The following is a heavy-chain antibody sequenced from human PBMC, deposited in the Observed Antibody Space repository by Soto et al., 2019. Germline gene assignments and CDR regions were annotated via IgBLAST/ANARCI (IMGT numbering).Heavy chain of an antibody. Sequence: SETLSLTCAVSGDSISSSNWWSCVRQTPGKGLEWIGEIHHSGNTNYNPSLKSRVTMSVDKSRNHFSLKLSSVTAADTAVYFCAKDDCSSSSCVRYCTDGVCSPGYYFDYWGQGTLVTVSS. CDR1: GDSISSSNW. V-gene: IGHV4-4*02. D-gene: IGHD2-8*01. J-gene: IGHJ4*02. CDR2: IHHSGNT. CDR3: AKDDCSSSSCVRYCTDGVCSPGYYFDY.